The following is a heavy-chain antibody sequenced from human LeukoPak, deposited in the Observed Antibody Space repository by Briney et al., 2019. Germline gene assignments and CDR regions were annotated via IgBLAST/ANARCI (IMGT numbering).Heavy chain of an antibody. CDR1: GLTFSSYS. CDR2: ISSSSSYI. V-gene: IGHV3-21*01. Sequence: PGGSLRLSCAASGLTFSSYSMNWVRQAPGKGLEWVSSISSSSSYIYYADSVKGRFTISRDNAKNSLYPQMNSLRAEDAAVYYCNRIAVAGTDYWGQGTLVTVSS. CDR3: NRIAVAGTDY. J-gene: IGHJ4*02. D-gene: IGHD6-19*01.